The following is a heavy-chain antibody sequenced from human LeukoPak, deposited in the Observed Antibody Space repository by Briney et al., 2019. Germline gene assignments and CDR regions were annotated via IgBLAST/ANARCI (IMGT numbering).Heavy chain of an antibody. CDR1: GGSFSGYY. CDR2: INHSGST. J-gene: IGHJ2*01. V-gene: IGHV4-34*01. Sequence: SETLSLTCAVYGGSFSGYYWSWIRQPPGKGLGWIGEINHSGSTTYNPSLKSRVTISVDTSKNQFSVKLSSVTAADTAVYYCARSGSGNDWYFDLWGRGTLVTVSS. D-gene: IGHD3-10*01. CDR3: ARSGSGNDWYFDL.